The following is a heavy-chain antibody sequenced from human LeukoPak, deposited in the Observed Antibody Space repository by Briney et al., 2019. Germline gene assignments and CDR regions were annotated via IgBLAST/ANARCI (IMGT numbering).Heavy chain of an antibody. J-gene: IGHJ4*02. CDR1: GFTFSGYA. V-gene: IGHV3-23*01. CDR3: AKDNSVLPATSYFHG. CDR2: ISGSGGNT. D-gene: IGHD2-15*01. Sequence: GGSLRLSCAASGFTFSGYAMSWVRQAPGKGLEWVSSISGSGGNTYYADSVKGRFTISRDNSKNTLYLQMKSLRAEDTAVYSCAKDNSVLPATSYFHGGGQGTLVTVSS.